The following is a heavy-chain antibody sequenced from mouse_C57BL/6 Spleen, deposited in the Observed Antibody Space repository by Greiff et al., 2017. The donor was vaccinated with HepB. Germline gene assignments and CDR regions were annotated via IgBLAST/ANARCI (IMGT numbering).Heavy chain of an antibody. J-gene: IGHJ4*01. Sequence: QVQLKESGPGLVQPSQSLSITCTVSGFSLTSYGVHWVRQSPGKGLEWLGVIWRGGSTDYNAAFMSRLSITKDNSKSQVFFKMNSLQADDTAIYYCAKSDYDGGYAMDYWGQGTSVTVSS. D-gene: IGHD2-4*01. CDR1: GFSLTSYG. CDR3: AKSDYDGGYAMDY. V-gene: IGHV2-5*01. CDR2: IWRGGST.